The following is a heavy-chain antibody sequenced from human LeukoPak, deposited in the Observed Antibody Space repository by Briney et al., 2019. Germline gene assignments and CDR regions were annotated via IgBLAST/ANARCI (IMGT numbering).Heavy chain of an antibody. D-gene: IGHD3-10*01. J-gene: IGHJ3*02. Sequence: ASVKVSCKASGGTFSSYAISWVRQAPGQGLEWMGWINPNSGGTNYAQKFQGRATMTRDTSISTAYMELSRLRSDDTAVYYCAREIDYYGSGTQRDAFDIWGQGTMVTVSS. CDR2: INPNSGGT. CDR1: GGTFSSYA. V-gene: IGHV1-2*02. CDR3: AREIDYYGSGTQRDAFDI.